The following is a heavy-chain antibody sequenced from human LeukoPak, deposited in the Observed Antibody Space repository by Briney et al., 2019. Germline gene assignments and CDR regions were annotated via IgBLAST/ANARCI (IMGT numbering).Heavy chain of an antibody. D-gene: IGHD6-19*01. V-gene: IGHV3-23*01. CDR3: VRRGDASSGWGDHDF. J-gene: IGHJ4*02. CDR2: IGGSGDKT. Sequence: GGSLRLSCAASGFTFNRNAISWVRQAPGKGLEWVLTIGGSGDKTFYADSVKGRFTISRDNSKNMVHLQMNSLTGEDTALYYCVRRGDASSGWGDHDFWGQGALVTVSS. CDR1: GFTFNRNA.